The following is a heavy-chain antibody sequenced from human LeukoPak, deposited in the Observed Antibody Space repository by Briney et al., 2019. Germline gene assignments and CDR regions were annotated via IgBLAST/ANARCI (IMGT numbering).Heavy chain of an antibody. V-gene: IGHV1-46*01. CDR2: INPSGGST. D-gene: IGHD2-21*02. Sequence: ASVKVSCKASGYTFTSYYMHWVRQAPGQGLEWMGIINPSGGSTSYAQKFQGRVTMTRDTSTSTVYMELSSLRSGDTAVYYCARDRIVVVTAMDEPDDAFDIWGQGTMVTVSS. CDR3: ARDRIVVVTAMDEPDDAFDI. CDR1: GYTFTSYY. J-gene: IGHJ3*02.